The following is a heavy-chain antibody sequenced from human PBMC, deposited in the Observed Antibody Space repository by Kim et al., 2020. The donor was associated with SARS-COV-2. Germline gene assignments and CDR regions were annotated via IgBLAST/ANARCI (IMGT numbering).Heavy chain of an antibody. Sequence: ASVKVSCKSSGYTFTTYYIHWVRQAPGQGLEYMGIINPSGGDTKYAQKFQGRITMTRDTSTSTVYMEMSSLRSEDMAVYYCAREPPRKYYFDYWGQGTLV. V-gene: IGHV1-46*01. J-gene: IGHJ4*02. CDR1: GYTFTTYY. CDR2: INPSGGDT. CDR3: AREPPRKYYFDY.